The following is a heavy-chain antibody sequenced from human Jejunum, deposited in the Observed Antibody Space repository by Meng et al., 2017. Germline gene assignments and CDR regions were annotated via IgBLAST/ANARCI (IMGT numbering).Heavy chain of an antibody. D-gene: IGHD1-26*01. Sequence: VQLVESGAEVKKPGASVKVSCKASGDTFTSFAITWVRQAPGQGLEWMGWINGDNGDTNNQQNFQGRLIMTTDTSTSTAYMELRSLRSDDTAVYYCARTLPHSSGDKRGLDYWGQGTLVTVSS. V-gene: IGHV1-18*01. CDR1: GDTFTSFA. CDR2: INGDNGDT. CDR3: ARTLPHSSGDKRGLDY. J-gene: IGHJ4*02.